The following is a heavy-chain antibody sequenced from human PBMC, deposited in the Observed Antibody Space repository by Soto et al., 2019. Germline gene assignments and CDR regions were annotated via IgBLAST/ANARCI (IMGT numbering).Heavy chain of an antibody. J-gene: IGHJ6*02. CDR1: GGTFSSYA. D-gene: IGHD2-15*01. CDR3: ARFCSGGSCYVGVHYYYGMDV. CDR2: IIPIFGTA. Sequence: QVQLVQSGAEVKKPGSSVKVSCKASGGTFSSYAISWVRQAPGQGLEWMGGIIPIFGTANYAQKFQGRVTITADESTSTAYMELSSLRSEDTAVYYCARFCSGGSCYVGVHYYYGMDVWGQGTTVTVSS. V-gene: IGHV1-69*01.